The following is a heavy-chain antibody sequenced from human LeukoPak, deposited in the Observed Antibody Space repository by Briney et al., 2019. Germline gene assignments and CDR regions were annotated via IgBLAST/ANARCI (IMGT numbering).Heavy chain of an antibody. J-gene: IGHJ3*02. CDR3: ASASDYYDSSGYYLEI. CDR2: LVPENYQT. CDR1: GESITELG. Sequence: ASVKVSCKVSGESITELGMHWVRQSPGEGLEWMGGLVPENYQTIYAQDFQGRVTMTEDTSTDTAYMELSSLRSEDTAIYYCASASDYYDSSGYYLEIWGQGTLVTVSA. D-gene: IGHD3-22*01. V-gene: IGHV1-24*01.